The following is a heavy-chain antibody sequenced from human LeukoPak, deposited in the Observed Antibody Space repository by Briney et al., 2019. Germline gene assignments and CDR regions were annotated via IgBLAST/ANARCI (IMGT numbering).Heavy chain of an antibody. J-gene: IGHJ1*01. D-gene: IGHD6-13*01. Sequence: GGSLRLSCAASGFTFSSYAMSWVRQAPGKGLEWVSAISGSGGSTYFADSVKGRFTIPRDNSKNTLYLQMNSLRAEEQAVYYCTKRPRIAAAGTAEYFELWGQGTVVPVSS. CDR1: GFTFSSYA. V-gene: IGHV3-23*01. CDR2: ISGSGGST. CDR3: TKRPRIAAAGTAEYFEL.